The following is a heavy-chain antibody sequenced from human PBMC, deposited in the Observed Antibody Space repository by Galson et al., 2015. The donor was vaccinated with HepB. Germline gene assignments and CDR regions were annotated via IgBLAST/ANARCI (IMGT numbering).Heavy chain of an antibody. CDR2: INHSGST. Sequence: EILFFSCAVYGGSFSGFYWCWLRPPPGEGLEWTGEINHSGSTNYNPSLKGRVTISVDTSKSQFSLKLSSVTAADTAVYYCARRTVLIIYNDAFDIWGQGTMVTVSS. J-gene: IGHJ3*02. V-gene: IGHV4-34*01. D-gene: IGHD3-16*01. CDR1: GGSFSGFY. CDR3: ARRTVLIIYNDAFDI.